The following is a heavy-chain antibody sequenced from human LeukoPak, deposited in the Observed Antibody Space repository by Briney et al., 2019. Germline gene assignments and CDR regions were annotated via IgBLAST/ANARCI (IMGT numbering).Heavy chain of an antibody. CDR2: MYYSGST. V-gene: IGHV4-59*08. CDR3: ARHSPGYSSGWVYFDY. D-gene: IGHD6-19*01. Sequence: PSETLSLTCTVSGGSISSYYWIWIRQPPGKGLERIGYMYYSGSTNHNPSLKSRVTISLDTSKNQFSLKLRSATAADTAVYYCARHSPGYSSGWVYFDYWGQGTLVTVSS. CDR1: GGSISSYY. J-gene: IGHJ4*02.